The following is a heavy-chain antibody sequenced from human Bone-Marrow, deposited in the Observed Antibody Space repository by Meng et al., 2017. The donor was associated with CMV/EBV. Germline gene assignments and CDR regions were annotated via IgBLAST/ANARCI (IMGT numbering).Heavy chain of an antibody. CDR3: AKDSSSWSTEPNYFDY. CDR1: GFTFSSYG. J-gene: IGHJ4*02. V-gene: IGHV3-30*02. CDR2: IRYDGSNK. Sequence: GGLLRFSCGAPGFTFSSYGMHWVRQAPGKGLEWVAFIRYDGSNKYYADSVKGRFTISRDNSKNTLYLQMNSLRAEDTAVYYCAKDSSSWSTEPNYFDYWGQGTLVTVSS. D-gene: IGHD6-13*01.